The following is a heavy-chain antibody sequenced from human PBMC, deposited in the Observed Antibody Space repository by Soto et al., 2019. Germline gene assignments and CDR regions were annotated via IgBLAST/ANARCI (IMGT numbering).Heavy chain of an antibody. J-gene: IGHJ4*02. CDR3: ARDDGRDGYNYYFDY. CDR1: GGSISSGDYY. V-gene: IGHV4-30-4*01. Sequence: QVQLQESGPGLVKPSQTLSLTCTVSGGSISSGDYYWSWIRQPPGKGLEWIGYIYYSGSTYYNPSLKSRVTISVDTSKNQFSLKLSSVTAADTAVYYCARDDGRDGYNYYFDYWGQGTLVTVSS. D-gene: IGHD5-12*01. CDR2: IYYSGST.